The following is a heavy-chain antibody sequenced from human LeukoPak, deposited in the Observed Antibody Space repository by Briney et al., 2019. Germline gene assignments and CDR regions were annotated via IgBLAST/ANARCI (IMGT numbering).Heavy chain of an antibody. CDR3: ARRGYSSSSNYQKTYYFDY. V-gene: IGHV4-34*01. Sequence: MPSETLSLTCAVYGGSFSGYYWSWIRQPPGKGLEWIGEINHSGSTNYNPSLKSRVTISVDTSKNQFSLKLSSVTAADTAVYYCARRGYSSSSNYQKTYYFDYWGQGTLVTVSS. J-gene: IGHJ4*02. D-gene: IGHD6-6*01. CDR2: INHSGST. CDR1: GGSFSGYY.